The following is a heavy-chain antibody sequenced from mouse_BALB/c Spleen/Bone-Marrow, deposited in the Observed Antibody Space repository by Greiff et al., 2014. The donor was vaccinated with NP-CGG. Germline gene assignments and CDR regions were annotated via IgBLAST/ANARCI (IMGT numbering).Heavy chain of an antibody. D-gene: IGHD1-1*01. J-gene: IGHJ3*01. CDR3: AIYYYGSSGFAY. CDR2: IDPANGNT. Sequence: EVQLQQSGAELVKPGASVKLSCTASGFNIKDTYMHWVKQRPEQGLEWIGRIDPANGNTKYDPKFQGKATITADTSSNTAYPQLSSLTSEDTAVYYCAIYYYGSSGFAYWGQGTLVTVSA. CDR1: GFNIKDTY. V-gene: IGHV14-3*02.